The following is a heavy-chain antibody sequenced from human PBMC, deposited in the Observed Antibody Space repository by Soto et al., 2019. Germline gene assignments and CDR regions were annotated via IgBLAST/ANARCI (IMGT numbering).Heavy chain of an antibody. CDR1: GFTFSSYA. V-gene: IGHV3-23*01. D-gene: IGHD2-2*01. J-gene: IGHJ3*02. Sequence: GESLKISCAASGFTFSSYAMSWVRQAPGKGLEWVSAISGSGGSTYYADSVKGRFTISRDNSKNTLYLQMNSLRAEDTAVYYCAKGSSNVLDAFDIWGQGTMVTVSS. CDR3: AKGSSNVLDAFDI. CDR2: ISGSGGST.